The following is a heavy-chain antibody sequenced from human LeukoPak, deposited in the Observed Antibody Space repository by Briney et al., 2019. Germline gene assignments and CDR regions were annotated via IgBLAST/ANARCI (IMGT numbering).Heavy chain of an antibody. CDR2: IYYSGST. D-gene: IGHD3-22*01. CDR1: GGSISSSSYY. J-gene: IGHJ4*02. Sequence: SETLSLTCTVSGGSISSSSYYWGWIRQPPGKGLEWIGSIYYSGSTYYNPSLKSRVTISVDTSKNQFSLKLSSVTAADTAVYYCARLGSGGYYYDSSGIFDYWGQGTLVTVSS. V-gene: IGHV4-39*01. CDR3: ARLGSGGYYYDSSGIFDY.